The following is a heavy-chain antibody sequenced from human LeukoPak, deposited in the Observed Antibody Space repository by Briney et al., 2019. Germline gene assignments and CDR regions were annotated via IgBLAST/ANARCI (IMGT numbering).Heavy chain of an antibody. D-gene: IGHD6-6*01. CDR3: AREKKDEYSSSSAQYYYYYMDV. CDR1: GDSFSSNSAA. Sequence: SQTLSLTCAISGDSFSSNSAAWNWIRQSPSRGLEWLGRTYYRSKLYNDYAVSVKSRITINPDTSKNQFSLQLNSVTPEDTAVYYCAREKKDEYSSSSAQYYYYYMDVWGKGTTVTVSS. V-gene: IGHV6-1*01. J-gene: IGHJ6*03. CDR2: TYYRSKLYN.